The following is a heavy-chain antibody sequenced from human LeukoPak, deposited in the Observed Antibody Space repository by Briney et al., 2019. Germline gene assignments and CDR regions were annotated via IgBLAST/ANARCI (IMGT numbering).Heavy chain of an antibody. V-gene: IGHV3-53*01. CDR2: IYPDGRT. CDR1: GVTVSSIY. Sequence: GGSLGLSCAASGVTVSSIYMGWVRQAPGKGLDWVSVIYPDGRTYYTESVKGRFTISRDSSENSLFLQMNSLRAEDTAVCYCATLKGWYGEGCFDCWGQGTLVTVSS. CDR3: ATLKGWYGEGCFDC. D-gene: IGHD3-10*01. J-gene: IGHJ4*02.